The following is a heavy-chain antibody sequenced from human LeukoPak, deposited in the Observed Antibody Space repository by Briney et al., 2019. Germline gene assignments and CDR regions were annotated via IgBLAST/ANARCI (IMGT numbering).Heavy chain of an antibody. CDR3: AKRGDYDLLTGYYDSAY. D-gene: IGHD3-9*01. CDR2: ITGSEDIT. V-gene: IGHV3-23*01. Sequence: GASLRLSCGASGFIFSNYAMSWVRQAPGKGREWGSAITGSEDITYCADSVKGRFTISRENSKHPLHLQLNSLRATAKALYYCAKRGDYDLLTGYYDSAYWGQAILVTVSS. CDR1: GFIFSNYA. J-gene: IGHJ4*02.